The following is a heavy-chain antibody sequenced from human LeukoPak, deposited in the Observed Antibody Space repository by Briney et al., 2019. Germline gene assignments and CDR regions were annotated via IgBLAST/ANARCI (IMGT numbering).Heavy chain of an antibody. Sequence: GGSLRLSCAASGFTFSSYSMNWVRQAPGKGLEWISFISSTTKSIINYADSVKGRFTISRDNAKNSLYLQMNSLRVEDTAVYYCARGYSSDAFDIWGQGTLVTVSS. D-gene: IGHD1-26*01. V-gene: IGHV3-48*04. CDR2: ISSTTKSII. CDR3: ARGYSSDAFDI. CDR1: GFTFSSYS. J-gene: IGHJ3*02.